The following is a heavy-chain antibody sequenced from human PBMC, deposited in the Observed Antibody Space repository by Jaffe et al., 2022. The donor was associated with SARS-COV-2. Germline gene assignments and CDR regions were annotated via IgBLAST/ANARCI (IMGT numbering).Heavy chain of an antibody. CDR2: IGTAGDT. CDR1: GFTFSSYD. J-gene: IGHJ6*03. D-gene: IGHD6-19*01. V-gene: IGHV3-13*01. CDR3: ARAAGYYYMDV. Sequence: EVQLVESGGGLVQPGGSLRLSCAASGFTFSSYDMHWVRQTTGKGLEWVSAIGTAGDTYYPDSVKGRFTISRENAKNSLYLQMDSLRAGDTAVYFCARAAGYYYMDVWGKGTTVTVSS.